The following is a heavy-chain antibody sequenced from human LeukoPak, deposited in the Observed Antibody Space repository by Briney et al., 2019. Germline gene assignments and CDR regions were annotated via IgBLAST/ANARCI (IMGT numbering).Heavy chain of an antibody. V-gene: IGHV3-72*01. J-gene: IGHJ4*02. D-gene: IGHD3-10*01. CDR2: TRNKANSYTT. CDR1: GFTFSDHY. CDR3: TIDYYGSGFDY. Sequence: GGSLRLSCAASGFTFSDHYMDWVRQAPGKGLEWVGRTRNKANSYTTEYAASVKGRFTISRDDSKNSLYLQMNSLKTYDTAVHYCTIDYYGSGFDYWGQGTLVSVSS.